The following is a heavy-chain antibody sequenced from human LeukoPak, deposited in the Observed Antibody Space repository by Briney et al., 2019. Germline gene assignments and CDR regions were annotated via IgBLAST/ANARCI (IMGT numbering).Heavy chain of an antibody. Sequence: SETLSLTCTVSGASINKDYWAWIRQPAGKGLEWIGRIHPSGITHQNPSLRGRVTMSIDASKNQFSLNLSSVTAADTAVYYCVRDEYRDVGGKGTTVTVSS. CDR2: IHPSGIT. V-gene: IGHV4-4*07. CDR3: VRDEYRDV. D-gene: IGHD2/OR15-2a*01. CDR1: GASINKDY. J-gene: IGHJ6*04.